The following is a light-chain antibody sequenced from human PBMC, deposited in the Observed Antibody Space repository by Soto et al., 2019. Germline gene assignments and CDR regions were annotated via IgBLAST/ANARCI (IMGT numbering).Light chain of an antibody. Sequence: EIVLTQSPGTLSLSPGDRATLSCRASQSVGSSYLAWYQQKPGQAPRLLIYRASSRATGIPDRFSGSGSGTDFTLTISRLEPEDFAVYYCHQYGTSPYTFGQGTKLEIK. J-gene: IGKJ2*01. V-gene: IGKV3-20*01. CDR3: HQYGTSPYT. CDR1: QSVGSSY. CDR2: RAS.